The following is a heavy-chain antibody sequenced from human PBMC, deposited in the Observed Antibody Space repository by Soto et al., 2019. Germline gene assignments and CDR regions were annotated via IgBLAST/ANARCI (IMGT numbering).Heavy chain of an antibody. Sequence: QVQLVQSGAEVKKPGASVKVSCKAAGYTFITYGVSWVRQAPGQGVAWLGWISTYNGNTRYAERLLGRVTMTTDTTTITAYMVLRNLRLDDTAVYYCARGPTDYYDNSANYFLDYWGQGTLVTVSS. J-gene: IGHJ4*02. CDR2: ISTYNGNT. V-gene: IGHV1-18*01. D-gene: IGHD3-22*01. CDR1: GYTFITYG. CDR3: ARGPTDYYDNSANYFLDY.